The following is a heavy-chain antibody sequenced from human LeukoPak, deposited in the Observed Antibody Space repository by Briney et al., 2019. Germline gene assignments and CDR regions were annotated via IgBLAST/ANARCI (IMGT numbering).Heavy chain of an antibody. CDR2: ISSSSSYI. J-gene: IGHJ4*02. D-gene: IGHD6-13*01. Sequence: GGSLRLSCAASGFTFSSYSMNWVRQAPGKGLEWVSSISSSSSYIYYADSVKGRFTISRDNAKKSLSLQMNSLRADDTAVYYCARGYSSSWYLDWGQGTLVTVSS. CDR3: ARGYSSSWYLD. CDR1: GFTFSSYS. V-gene: IGHV3-21*01.